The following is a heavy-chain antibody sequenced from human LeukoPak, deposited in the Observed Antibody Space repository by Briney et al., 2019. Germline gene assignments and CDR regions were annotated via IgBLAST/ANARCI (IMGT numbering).Heavy chain of an antibody. CDR3: ARDSGAGGEYNWNYRGAFDI. D-gene: IGHD1-7*01. Sequence: ASVKVSCKASGYTFTGYYMHWVRQAPGQGLEWMGWISAYNGNTNYAQKLQGRVTMTTDTFASTAYMELRSLRSDDTAVYYCARDSGAGGEYNWNYRGAFDIWGQGTMVTVSS. V-gene: IGHV1-18*04. CDR2: ISAYNGNT. CDR1: GYTFTGYY. J-gene: IGHJ3*02.